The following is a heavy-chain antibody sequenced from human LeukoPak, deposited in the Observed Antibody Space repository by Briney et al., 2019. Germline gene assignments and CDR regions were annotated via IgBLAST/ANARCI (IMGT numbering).Heavy chain of an antibody. D-gene: IGHD4-23*01. J-gene: IGHJ4*02. CDR1: GFTFSSYE. V-gene: IGHV3-48*03. CDR3: ARCPRWAHFDY. Sequence: SGRSLRLSCAGPGFTFSSYEMNWVRHAPRKGLERVSYISSSGRAIYYADSVKGRFTVSRDNAKNSLYLQMNSLRAEDTAVYYCARCPRWAHFDYWGQGTLVTVSS. CDR2: ISSSGRAI.